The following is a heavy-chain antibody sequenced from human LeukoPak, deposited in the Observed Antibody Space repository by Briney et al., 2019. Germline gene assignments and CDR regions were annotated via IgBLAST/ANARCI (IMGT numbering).Heavy chain of an antibody. V-gene: IGHV3-33*01. CDR3: ARDRVLDYYDSSGYYPDY. CDR1: GFTFSSYG. Sequence: PGGSLRLSCAASGFTFSSYGMHWVRQAPGKGLEWVAVIWYDGSNKYYADSVKGRFTISRDNSKNTLYLQMNSLRAEDTAVHYCARDRVLDYYDSSGYYPDYWGQGTLVTVSS. D-gene: IGHD3-22*01. CDR2: IWYDGSNK. J-gene: IGHJ4*02.